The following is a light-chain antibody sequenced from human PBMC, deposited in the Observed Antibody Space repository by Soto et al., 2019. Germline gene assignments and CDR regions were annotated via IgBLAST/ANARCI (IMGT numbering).Light chain of an antibody. CDR1: QSVSSSY. CDR3: QQYGSSWT. CDR2: GAS. J-gene: IGKJ1*01. Sequence: EIVLTQSPGTLSLSPGERATLSCRASQSVSSSYLAWYQQKPGQAPRLLISGASIRATGIPDRFSGSGSGTDFTLTISRLEPEDFAVYYCQQYGSSWTFGQGTKVEV. V-gene: IGKV3-20*01.